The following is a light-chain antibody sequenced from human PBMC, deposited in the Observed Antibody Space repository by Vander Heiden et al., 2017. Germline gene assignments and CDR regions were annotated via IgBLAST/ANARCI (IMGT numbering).Light chain of an antibody. CDR2: WAS. J-gene: IGKJ1*01. Sequence: DIVMTQSPDSLPVSLGERATINCKSSRTLLYSNNQNYLAWYQQKSGQPPKLLIYWASTRESGVPDRFSGSGSGTDFTLTISSLQAEDVAVYYCQQYYSTPPTFGQGTKVETK. CDR1: RTLLYSNNQNY. V-gene: IGKV4-1*01. CDR3: QQYYSTPPT.